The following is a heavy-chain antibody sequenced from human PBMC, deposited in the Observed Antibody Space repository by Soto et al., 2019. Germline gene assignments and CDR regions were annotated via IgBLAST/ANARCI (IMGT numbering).Heavy chain of an antibody. CDR2: INPNSGDT. CDR3: ARDQSEYYFDY. J-gene: IGHJ4*02. CDR1: GYTFTGYY. Sequence: ASVKVSCKASGYTFTGYYMHWVRQAPGQGLEWMGWINPNSGDTNYAQKFQGWVAMTRDTSISTAYMELSRLRSDDTAVYYCARDQSEYYFDYWGQGTLVTVSS. V-gene: IGHV1-2*04.